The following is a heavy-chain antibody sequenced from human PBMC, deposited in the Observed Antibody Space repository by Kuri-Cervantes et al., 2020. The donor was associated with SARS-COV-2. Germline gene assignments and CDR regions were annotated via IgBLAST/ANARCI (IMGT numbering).Heavy chain of an antibody. D-gene: IGHD1-26*01. CDR1: GGSISSSSYY. J-gene: IGHJ4*02. Sequence: SETLSLTCTVSGGSISSSSYYWGWVRQPPGKGLDGIGSITHSRSTYYNPSLKSRVTISVDTSKNQFSLKLRSVTAADTAVYYCAGVVGGGSYYHFDFYLDDWGQGTMVTVSS. CDR2: ITHSRST. V-gene: IGHV4-39*07. CDR3: AGVVGGGSYYHFDFYLDD.